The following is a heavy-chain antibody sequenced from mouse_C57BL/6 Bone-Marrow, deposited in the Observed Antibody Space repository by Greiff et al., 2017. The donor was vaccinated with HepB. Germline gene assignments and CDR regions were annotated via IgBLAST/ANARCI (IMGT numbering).Heavy chain of an antibody. CDR3: AREGGSDSSGFFAY. D-gene: IGHD3-2*02. J-gene: IGHJ3*01. CDR1: GFTFSSYA. V-gene: IGHV5-4*01. Sequence: DVQLVESGGGLVKPGGSLKLSCAASGFTFSSYAMSWVRQTPEKRLEWVATISDGGSYTYYPDNVKGRFTISRDNAKNNLYLQMSHLKSEDTAMYYCAREGGSDSSGFFAYWGQGTLVTVSA. CDR2: ISDGGSYT.